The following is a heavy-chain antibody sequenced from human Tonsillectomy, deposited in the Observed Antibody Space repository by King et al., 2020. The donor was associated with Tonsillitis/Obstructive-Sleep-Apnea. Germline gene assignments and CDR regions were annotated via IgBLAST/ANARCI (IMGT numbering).Heavy chain of an antibody. CDR2: INHSGST. CDR3: ARGARQLGN. Sequence: VQLQQWGPGLLKPSETLSLTCAVYGGSFSGYYWSWIRQPPGKGLEWIGEINHSGSTNYNPSLKSRVTISVDTSKNQFSLKLSSVTAADTAVYYCARGARQLGNWGQGTLVTVSS. V-gene: IGHV4-34*01. D-gene: IGHD6-6*01. CDR1: GGSFSGYY. J-gene: IGHJ4*02.